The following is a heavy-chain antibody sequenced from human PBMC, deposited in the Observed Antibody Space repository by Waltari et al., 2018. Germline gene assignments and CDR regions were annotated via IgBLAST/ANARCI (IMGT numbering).Heavy chain of an antibody. V-gene: IGHV4-34*01. Sequence: QVQLQQWGAGLLKPSETLSLTCAVYGGSFSGYSWRWIRQPPGKGLEWIGEINHSGSTNYNPSLKSRVTISVDTSKNQFSLKLSSVTAADTAVYYCTRAIVVVPAANPQRYYYGMDVWGQGTTVTVSS. J-gene: IGHJ6*02. CDR2: INHSGST. CDR1: GGSFSGYS. D-gene: IGHD2-2*01. CDR3: TRAIVVVPAANPQRYYYGMDV.